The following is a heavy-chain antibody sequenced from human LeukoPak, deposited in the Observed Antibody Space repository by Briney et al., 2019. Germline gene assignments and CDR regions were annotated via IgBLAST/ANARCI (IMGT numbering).Heavy chain of an antibody. J-gene: IGHJ4*02. D-gene: IGHD2-21*02. CDR1: GGSFSGYY. CDR2: INHSGST. CDR3: AREVVTPNYFDY. V-gene: IGHV4-34*01. Sequence: SETLSLTCAVYGGSFSGYYWSWIRQPPGKGLEWIGEINHSGSTNYNPSLKSRVTISVDTSKSQFSLKLSSVTAADTAVYYCAREVVTPNYFDYWGQGTLVTVSS.